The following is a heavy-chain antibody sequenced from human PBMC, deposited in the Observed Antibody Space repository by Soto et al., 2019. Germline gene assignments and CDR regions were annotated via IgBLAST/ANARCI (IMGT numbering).Heavy chain of an antibody. D-gene: IGHD3-3*01. CDR2: MNPNSGNT. Sequence: ASVKVSCKASGYTFTSYDINWVRQATGQGLEWMGWMNPNSGNTGYAQKFQGRVTMTRNTSISTAYMELSSLRSEDTAVYYCARGLYYDFWSGYYAQPGNYYSYYSTDVWGKGTTVTVSS. CDR1: GYTFTSYD. J-gene: IGHJ6*03. CDR3: ARGLYYDFWSGYYAQPGNYYSYYSTDV. V-gene: IGHV1-8*01.